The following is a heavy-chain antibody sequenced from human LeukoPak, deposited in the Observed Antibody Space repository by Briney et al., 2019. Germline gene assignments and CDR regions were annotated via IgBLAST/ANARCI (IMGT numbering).Heavy chain of an antibody. D-gene: IGHD6-13*01. Sequence: PWGSLRLSCAASGLAIADHGMSWVRQVPGRGLEWLSGINWDGGATSYAVSVEGRFTISRDNARNFLYLQMNSLRDEDTAMYFCARDLSSSWYSLAYWGQGTQVTVSS. J-gene: IGHJ4*02. CDR3: ARDLSSSWYSLAY. CDR1: GLAIADHG. V-gene: IGHV3-20*04. CDR2: INWDGGAT.